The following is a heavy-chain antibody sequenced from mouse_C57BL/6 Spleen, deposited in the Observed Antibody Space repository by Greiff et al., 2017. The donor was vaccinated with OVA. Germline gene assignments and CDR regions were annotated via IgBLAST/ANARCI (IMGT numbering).Heavy chain of an antibody. V-gene: IGHV5-4*01. CDR2: ISDGGSYT. J-gene: IGHJ2*01. Sequence: LVESGGGLVKPGGSLKLSCAASGFTFSSYAMSWVRQTPEKRLEWVATISDGGSYTYYPDNVKGRFTISRDNAKNNLYLQMSHLKSEDTAMYYCARESASHYFDYWGQGTTLTVSS. CDR1: GFTFSSYA. CDR3: ARESASHYFDY.